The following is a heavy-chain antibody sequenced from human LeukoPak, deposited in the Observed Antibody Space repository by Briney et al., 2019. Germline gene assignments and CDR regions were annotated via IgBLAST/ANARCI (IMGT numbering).Heavy chain of an antibody. D-gene: IGHD6-13*01. J-gene: IGHJ4*02. CDR2: IRYDGSNK. CDR3: ARGAGDSSSWYPTHYFDY. CDR1: GFTFSSYG. Sequence: GGSLRLSCAASGFTFSSYGMHWVRQAPGKGLEWVAFIRYDGSNKYYADSVKGRFTISRDNSKNTLYLQMNSLRAEDTAVYYCARGAGDSSSWYPTHYFDYWGQGTLVTVSS. V-gene: IGHV3-30*02.